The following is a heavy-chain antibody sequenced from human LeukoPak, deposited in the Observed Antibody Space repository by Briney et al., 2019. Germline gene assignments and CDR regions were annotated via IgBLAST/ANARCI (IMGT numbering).Heavy chain of an antibody. CDR1: GFTFSNAW. Sequence: PGGSLRLSCAASGFTFSNAWMSWVRQAPGTGLEWVGRIKSKTDGGTTDYAAPVKGRFTISRDDSKNTLYLQMNSLKTEDTAVYYCTTVRTGIVVVPAAMHFDYWGQGTLVTVSS. D-gene: IGHD2-2*01. CDR2: IKSKTDGGTT. V-gene: IGHV3-15*01. J-gene: IGHJ4*02. CDR3: TTVRTGIVVVPAAMHFDY.